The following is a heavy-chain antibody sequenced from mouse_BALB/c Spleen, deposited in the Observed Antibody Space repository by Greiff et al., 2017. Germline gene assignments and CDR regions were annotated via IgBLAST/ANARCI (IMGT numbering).Heavy chain of an antibody. Sequence: EVKLVESGGGLVQPGGSMKLSCVASGFTFSNYWMNWVRQSPEKGLEWVAEIRLKSNNYATHYAESVKGRFTISRDDSKSSVYLQMNNLRAEDTGIYYCTSWDGPFAYWGQGTLVTVSA. D-gene: IGHD4-1*01. CDR3: TSWDGPFAY. V-gene: IGHV6-6*02. J-gene: IGHJ3*01. CDR1: GFTFSNYW. CDR2: IRLKSNNYAT.